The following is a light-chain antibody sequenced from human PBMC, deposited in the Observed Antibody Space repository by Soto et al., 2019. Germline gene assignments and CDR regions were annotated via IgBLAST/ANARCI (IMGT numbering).Light chain of an antibody. Sequence: LLTQSPGTLSLSPGERATLSCRASQTLSSRHLAWYQQKPGQAPRLLIYGSSSRATDIPDRFSGSGSGTEFTLTISRLEPEDFAVYYCQQYGSSSITFGQGTRLEIK. CDR3: QQYGSSSIT. CDR1: QTLSSRH. V-gene: IGKV3-20*01. J-gene: IGKJ5*01. CDR2: GSS.